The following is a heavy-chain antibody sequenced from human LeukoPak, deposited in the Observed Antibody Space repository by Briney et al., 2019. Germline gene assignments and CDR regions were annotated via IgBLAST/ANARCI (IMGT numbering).Heavy chain of an antibody. CDR3: ARLIVGATYYFDY. J-gene: IGHJ4*02. D-gene: IGHD1-26*01. Sequence: PSETLSLTCAVYGGSFSGYYWSWIRQPPGRGLEWIGEINHSGSTNYNPSLKTRVTISVDTSKNQFSLKLSSVTAADTAVYYCARLIVGATYYFDYWGQGTLVIVSS. CDR1: GGSFSGYY. V-gene: IGHV4-34*01. CDR2: INHSGST.